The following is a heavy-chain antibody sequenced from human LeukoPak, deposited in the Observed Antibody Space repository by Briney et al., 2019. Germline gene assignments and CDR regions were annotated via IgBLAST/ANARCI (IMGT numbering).Heavy chain of an antibody. CDR1: GFTFDDYA. V-gene: IGHV3-9*01. CDR3: AKDISVLPSRIAAAGFDY. Sequence: GGSLRLSCAASGFTFDDYAMHWVRQAPGKGLEWVSGISWNSGSIGYADSVKGRFTISRDNAKNSLYLQMNSLRAEDTALYYCAKDISVLPSRIAAAGFDYWGQGTLVTVSS. D-gene: IGHD6-13*01. CDR2: ISWNSGSI. J-gene: IGHJ4*02.